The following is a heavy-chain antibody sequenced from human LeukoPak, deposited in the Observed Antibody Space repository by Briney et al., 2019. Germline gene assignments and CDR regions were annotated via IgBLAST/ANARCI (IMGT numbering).Heavy chain of an antibody. CDR3: ARVGYCTNGVCLYYFDY. V-gene: IGHV4-59*01. CDR2: IYYSGST. Sequence: PSETLSLTCTVSGGSISSYYWSWIRQPPGKGLEWIGYIYYSGSTNYNPSLKSRVTISVDTSKNQFSLKLSSVTAADTAVYYCARVGYCTNGVCLYYFDYWGQGTLVTVSS. CDR1: GGSISSYY. J-gene: IGHJ4*02. D-gene: IGHD2-8*01.